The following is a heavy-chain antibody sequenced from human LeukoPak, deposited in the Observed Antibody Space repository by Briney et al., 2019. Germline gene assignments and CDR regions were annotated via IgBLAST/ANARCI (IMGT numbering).Heavy chain of an antibody. J-gene: IGHJ4*02. CDR1: GGSFSGYY. V-gene: IGHV4-34*01. Sequence: SETLSLTCAVYGGSFSGYYWSWIRQPPGKGLEWIGEINHSGSTNYNPSLKSRVTISVDTSKNQFSLKLSSVTAADTAVYYCARTPIYFYDNSGYYNWGQGTLVTVSS. CDR2: INHSGST. D-gene: IGHD3-22*01. CDR3: ARTPIYFYDNSGYYN.